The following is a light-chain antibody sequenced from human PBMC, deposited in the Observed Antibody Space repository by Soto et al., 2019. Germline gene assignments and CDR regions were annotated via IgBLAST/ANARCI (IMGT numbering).Light chain of an antibody. Sequence: EFVLTQSPGTLSLSPGERATLSCRASRTVRNHYLSWYEQKPGQAPRLLIYDASSRATGIPDRFSGGGSGTDFTLTISRLEPEDFAVYYCQQFSSYPLTFGGGTKVDIK. CDR1: RTVRNHY. CDR2: DAS. V-gene: IGKV3-20*01. CDR3: QQFSSYPLT. J-gene: IGKJ4*01.